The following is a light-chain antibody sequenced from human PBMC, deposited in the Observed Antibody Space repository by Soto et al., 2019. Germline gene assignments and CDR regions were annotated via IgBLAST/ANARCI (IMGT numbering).Light chain of an antibody. J-gene: IGKJ2*01. V-gene: IGKV3-11*01. CDR1: QSVSTY. Sequence: EIVLTQSPATLSLSPGDRATLSCRASQSVSTYLAWYQQKPGQSPRLIIAGASNRTTGIPARFSGSGSGTDFTLTINSLEPEDFAVYYCQQRANWPPMYTFGQGTKLEI. CDR3: QQRANWPPMYT. CDR2: GAS.